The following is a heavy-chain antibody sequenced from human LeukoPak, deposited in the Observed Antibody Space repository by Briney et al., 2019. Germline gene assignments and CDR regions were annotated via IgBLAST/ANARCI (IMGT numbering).Heavy chain of an antibody. CDR2: MNPNSGNT. CDR1: GYTFTSYD. V-gene: IGHV1-8*01. Sequence: ASVKVSCKASGYTFTSYDINWVRQATGQGLEWMGWMNPNSGNTGYAQKFQGRVTMTRNTSISTAYMEPSSLRSEDTAVYYCARGGGYCSGGSCYSGYYYYGMDVWGQGTTVTVSS. J-gene: IGHJ6*02. CDR3: ARGGGYCSGGSCYSGYYYYGMDV. D-gene: IGHD2-15*01.